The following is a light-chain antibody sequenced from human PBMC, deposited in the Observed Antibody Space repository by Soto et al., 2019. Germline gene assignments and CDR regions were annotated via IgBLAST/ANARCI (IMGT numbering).Light chain of an antibody. V-gene: IGKV1-9*01. Sequence: DIQLTQSPSFLSASVGDRVTITCRASQGISSYLAWYQQKPGKAPKPLIYAASTLQSGVPSRFSGSGSGTEFTLTISSLQPDDFATYYCQQYNSYMWTFGLGTKVEIK. CDR1: QGISSY. CDR2: AAS. CDR3: QQYNSYMWT. J-gene: IGKJ1*01.